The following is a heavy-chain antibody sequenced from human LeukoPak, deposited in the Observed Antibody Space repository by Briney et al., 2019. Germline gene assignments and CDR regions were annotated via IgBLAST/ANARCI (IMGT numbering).Heavy chain of an antibody. Sequence: PGGSLRLSCAASGFTFSIYAMSWVRQAPGKGLEWVSAISGSGGSTYYADSVKGRFTISRDNSKNTLYLQMNSLRAEDTAVYYCARHVWFGEHNGHENWFDPWGQGTLVIVSS. CDR2: ISGSGGST. J-gene: IGHJ5*02. V-gene: IGHV3-23*01. D-gene: IGHD3-10*01. CDR3: ARHVWFGEHNGHENWFDP. CDR1: GFTFSIYA.